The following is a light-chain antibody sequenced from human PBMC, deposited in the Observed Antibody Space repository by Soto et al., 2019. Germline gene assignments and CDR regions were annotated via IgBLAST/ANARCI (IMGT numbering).Light chain of an antibody. V-gene: IGKV3-20*01. Sequence: TQSPSTLSASVGYRVTISCRAIQSVSSNYFAWYQHRPGQAPRLLIYGASSRATGIPDRFSGSGSGTDFTLTISRLEPEDFAVYYCQQYATSPALTFGGGTKVDIK. J-gene: IGKJ4*01. CDR1: QSVSSNY. CDR3: QQYATSPALT. CDR2: GAS.